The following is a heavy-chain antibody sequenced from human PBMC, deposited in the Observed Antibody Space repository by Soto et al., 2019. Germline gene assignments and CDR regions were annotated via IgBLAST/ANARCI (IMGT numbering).Heavy chain of an antibody. V-gene: IGHV1-2*04. CDR3: ARTDGGPDWYFDL. CDR1: GYIFTGYY. D-gene: IGHD2-15*01. Sequence: QVQLVQSGAEVKKPGASVKVSCKASGYIFTGYYMHWVRQAPGQGLEWMGWINPNSGDTNYAQKFQAWVTMTRDTSISTTYMELSRLKSDDTAVYYCARTDGGPDWYFDLWGRGTLVTVSS. J-gene: IGHJ2*01. CDR2: INPNSGDT.